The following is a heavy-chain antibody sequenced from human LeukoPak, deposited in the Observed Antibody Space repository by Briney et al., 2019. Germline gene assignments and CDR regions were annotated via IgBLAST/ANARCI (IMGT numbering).Heavy chain of an antibody. Sequence: SETLSLTCTVSGGSISSYYWSWIRQPPGKGLEWIGYIYYSGSTYYNPSLKSRVTISVDTSKNQFSLKLSSVTAADTAVYYCARDSSRSGFDYWGQGTLVTVSS. CDR2: IYYSGST. D-gene: IGHD6-13*01. V-gene: IGHV4-59*12. CDR1: GGSISSYY. CDR3: ARDSSRSGFDY. J-gene: IGHJ4*02.